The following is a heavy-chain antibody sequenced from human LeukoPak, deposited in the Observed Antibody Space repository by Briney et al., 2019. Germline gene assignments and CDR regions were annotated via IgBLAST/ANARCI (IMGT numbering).Heavy chain of an antibody. Sequence: GGSLRLSCAASGFTFSSYEMNWVRQAPGKGLEWVSYISSSGSTIYYADSVKGRFTISRDNAKNSLYLQMNSLRAGDTAVYYCARDRGDSGSYLVYFDYWGQGTLVTVSS. J-gene: IGHJ4*02. CDR3: ARDRGDSGSYLVYFDY. V-gene: IGHV3-48*03. CDR2: ISSSGSTI. CDR1: GFTFSSYE. D-gene: IGHD1-26*01.